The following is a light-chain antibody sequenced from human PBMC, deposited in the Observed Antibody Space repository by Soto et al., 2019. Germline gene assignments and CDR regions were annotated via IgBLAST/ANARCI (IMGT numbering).Light chain of an antibody. CDR3: QQYGSSGT. Sequence: EIVLTQSPGTLSLSPGERAPLSCRASQSVSNNYLAWYRQKPGQAPRILIYGASNRATGIPDRFSGSGSGTDFTLTISRLEPEDFAVYYCQQYGSSGTFGQGTKVDIK. CDR2: GAS. J-gene: IGKJ1*01. V-gene: IGKV3-20*01. CDR1: QSVSNNY.